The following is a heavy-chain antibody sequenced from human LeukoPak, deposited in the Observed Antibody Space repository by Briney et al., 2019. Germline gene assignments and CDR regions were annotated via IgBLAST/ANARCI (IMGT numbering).Heavy chain of an antibody. V-gene: IGHV4-30-2*01. Sequence: SETLSLTCTVSGGSISSGGHYWSWIRQPPGKGLEWIGYIYHSGSTYYNPSLKSRVTISVDRSKNQFSLKLSSVTAADTAVYYCASLYCSSTSCSYAFDIWGQGTMVTVSS. CDR3: ASLYCSSTSCSYAFDI. CDR1: GGSISSGGHY. CDR2: IYHSGST. D-gene: IGHD2-2*01. J-gene: IGHJ3*02.